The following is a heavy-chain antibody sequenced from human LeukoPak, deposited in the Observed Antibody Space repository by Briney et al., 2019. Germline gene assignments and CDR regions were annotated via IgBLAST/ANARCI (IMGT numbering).Heavy chain of an antibody. D-gene: IGHD3-10*01. CDR1: GYTFTSYG. CDR2: ISAYNGNT. CDR3: AKGTTEPDYYASYGHSPLDY. J-gene: IGHJ4*02. Sequence: GASVKVSCKASGYTFTSYGISWVRQAPGQGLEWMGWISAYNGNTNYAQKLQGRVTMTTDTSTSTAYMELRSLRSDDTAVYYCAKGTTEPDYYASYGHSPLDYWGQGTLVTVSS. V-gene: IGHV1-18*01.